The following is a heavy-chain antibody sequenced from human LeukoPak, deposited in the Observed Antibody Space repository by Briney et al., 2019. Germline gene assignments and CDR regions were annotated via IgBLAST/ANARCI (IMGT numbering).Heavy chain of an antibody. J-gene: IGHJ4*02. V-gene: IGHV1-8*03. D-gene: IGHD6-19*01. Sequence: GASVKVSCKASGYTFTTYDINWVRQATGQGLEWMGWMNPNSGYTGYAQKFQGRVTITRDTSISTAYMELSSLRSEYTAVYYCARVAGSIDYWGQGTLVTVSS. CDR1: GYTFTTYD. CDR2: MNPNSGYT. CDR3: ARVAGSIDY.